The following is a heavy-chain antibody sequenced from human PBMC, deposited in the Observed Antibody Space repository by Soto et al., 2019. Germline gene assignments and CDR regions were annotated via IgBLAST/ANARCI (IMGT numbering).Heavy chain of an antibody. CDR1: GYRFPSDV. D-gene: IGHD2-2*01. CDR2: IYPADSDT. J-gene: IGHJ6*01. CDR3: PRVHHSTKSYYAYQYGMEV. Sequence: PVDSLKISCKCSGYRFPSDVSVVVVQMPGKGLEWMGSIYPADSDTRYSPSFEGQVTISADKSIRTAYLEWSSLKASDSGVYYCPRVHHSTKSYYAYQYGMEVWGQGPTV. V-gene: IGHV5-51*01.